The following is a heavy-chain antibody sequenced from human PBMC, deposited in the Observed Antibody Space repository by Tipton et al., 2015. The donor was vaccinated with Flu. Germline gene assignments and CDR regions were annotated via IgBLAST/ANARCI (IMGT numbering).Heavy chain of an antibody. V-gene: IGHV4-34*01. CDR3: ARGWGVVVAVAFDN. Sequence: TLSLTCAVYGGSFSGDYWSWIRQPPGKGLEWIGEINHSGSTNYNPSLKSRVTISVDTSKNQFSLKLSSVTAADTAVYYCARGWGVVVAVAFDNWGQGTMVTESS. CDR1: GGSFSGDY. CDR2: INHSGST. D-gene: IGHD2-15*01. J-gene: IGHJ3*02.